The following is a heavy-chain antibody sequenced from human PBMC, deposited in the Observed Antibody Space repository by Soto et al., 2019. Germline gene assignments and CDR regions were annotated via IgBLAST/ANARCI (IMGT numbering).Heavy chain of an antibody. CDR1: GYTFTAYH. CDR2: INPHSDVT. Sequence: GPPVKVSCKASGYTFTAYHIHWVRQAPGQGLEWMGGINPHSDVTNYAQSFQGRVTMTRDTSISTVYMELSSLTSNDTAVYYCARDSNLGGYLSTFAYWGQGNLVTVSS. V-gene: IGHV1-2*02. CDR3: ARDSNLGGYLSTFAY. D-gene: IGHD3-10*01. J-gene: IGHJ4*02.